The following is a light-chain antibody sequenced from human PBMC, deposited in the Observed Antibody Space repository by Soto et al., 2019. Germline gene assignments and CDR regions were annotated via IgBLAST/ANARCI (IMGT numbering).Light chain of an antibody. J-gene: IGLJ2*01. V-gene: IGLV2-14*03. CDR3: PPPTTTPTIK. CDR1: SSDIGAYNF. Sequence: QSVLTQPASVSGSPGQSITISCTGTSSDIGAYNFVSWYQQHPGKAPKLMLYDVNIRPSGVSNRFSGSKSGNTASLTISGLQAEDEAEYYRPPPTTTPTIKFGGGTTVTVL. CDR2: DVN.